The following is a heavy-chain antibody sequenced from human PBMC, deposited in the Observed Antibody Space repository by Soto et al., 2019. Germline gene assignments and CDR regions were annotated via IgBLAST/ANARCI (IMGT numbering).Heavy chain of an antibody. J-gene: IGHJ6*02. CDR2: ITYTGNT. Sequence: GGSLRLSCAASGFTFSSSAMSWVRQAPGQGLEWVSSITYTGNTHYPDSVKGRFTISRDNSKNTLYLQMDSLRVEDTAVYYCAKLQHNSYYYVMDVWGQGTTVTVSS. CDR1: GFTFSSSA. CDR3: AKLQHNSYYYVMDV. V-gene: IGHV3-23*01.